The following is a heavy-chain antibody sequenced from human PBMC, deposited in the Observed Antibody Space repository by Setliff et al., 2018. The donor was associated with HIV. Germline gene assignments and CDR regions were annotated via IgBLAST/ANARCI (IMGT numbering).Heavy chain of an antibody. V-gene: IGHV4-38-2*02. Sequence: SETLSLTCTVSGYSISSGYYWGWIRLPPGKGLEWIGDIYHSGFTIYNPSLKSRVTLSLDTSKNQFSLKLSSVTAADTAVYYCARKEVIGPRRLYYYLDLWGRGTLVTVSS. D-gene: IGHD6-6*01. CDR3: ARKEVIGPRRLYYYLDL. CDR1: GYSISSGYY. J-gene: IGHJ2*01. CDR2: IYHSGFT.